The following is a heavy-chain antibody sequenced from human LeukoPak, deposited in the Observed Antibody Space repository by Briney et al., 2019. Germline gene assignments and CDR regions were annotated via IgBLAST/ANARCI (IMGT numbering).Heavy chain of an antibody. Sequence: PSETLSLTCAVSGYSIRSGHLWAWTRQPPGKGLEWLGCVSNGGLIYYNPSVKRRITISVDASKNQFSLKLRSATAADTAVYYCARDHDVYDWSIDYWGQGILVAVSS. J-gene: IGHJ4*02. CDR2: VSNGGLI. CDR1: GYSIRSGHL. CDR3: ARDHDVYDWSIDY. V-gene: IGHV4-38-2*02. D-gene: IGHD5/OR15-5a*01.